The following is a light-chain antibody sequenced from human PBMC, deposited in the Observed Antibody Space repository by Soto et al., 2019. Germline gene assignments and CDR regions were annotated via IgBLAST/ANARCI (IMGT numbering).Light chain of an antibody. CDR1: QSVGNNF. CDR2: HAS. V-gene: IGKV3-20*01. Sequence: EIVLTQSPGTLSLSPGERATLSCRASQSVGNNFLGWYQQKPGQPPRLLVFHASIRATGIPDRFSGGGSGADFTLIISRLEPEDFAVYYCHQYALAPLTFGGGTKVEIK. CDR3: HQYALAPLT. J-gene: IGKJ4*01.